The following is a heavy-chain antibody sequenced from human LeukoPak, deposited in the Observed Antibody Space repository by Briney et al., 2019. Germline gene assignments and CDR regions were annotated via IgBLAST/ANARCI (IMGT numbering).Heavy chain of an antibody. CDR1: GFTFSTSA. Sequence: GGSLRLSCAASGFTFSTSAMSWVRQAPGKGLEWVSAINGGGDNTYYAESVKGRFTISRDNSKNTLFLQMNTLRAEDTAVYYCAKGAAGVNRVFDYWGQGTPVTVSS. CDR2: INGGGDNT. J-gene: IGHJ4*02. CDR3: AKGAAGVNRVFDY. V-gene: IGHV3-23*01. D-gene: IGHD6-19*01.